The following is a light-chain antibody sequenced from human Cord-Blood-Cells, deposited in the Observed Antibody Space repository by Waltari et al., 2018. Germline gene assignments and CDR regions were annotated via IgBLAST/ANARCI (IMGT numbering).Light chain of an antibody. Sequence: QSALTQPASVSGSPGQSITISCTGTSSDVGGYNYVSWYQQHPGKAPKLIIYDVSNRPSGVSNRFSGSKSGNTAPLTISGLQAEDEADYYCSSYTSSSTVVFGGGTKLTVL. CDR1: SSDVGGYNY. J-gene: IGLJ2*01. CDR3: SSYTSSSTVV. V-gene: IGLV2-14*01. CDR2: DVS.